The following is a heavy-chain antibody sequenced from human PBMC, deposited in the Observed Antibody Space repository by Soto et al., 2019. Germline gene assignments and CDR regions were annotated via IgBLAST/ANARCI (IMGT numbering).Heavy chain of an antibody. V-gene: IGHV4-59*01. Sequence: SETLSLTCTVSGGSISSYYWSWIRQPPGKGLEWIGYIYYSGSTNYNPSLKSRVTISVDTSKNQFSLKLSSVTAADTAVYYCARVACLAVVITPLYWYFDLWGRGTLVTVSS. CDR2: IYYSGST. CDR1: GGSISSYY. CDR3: ARVACLAVVITPLYWYFDL. D-gene: IGHD3-22*01. J-gene: IGHJ2*01.